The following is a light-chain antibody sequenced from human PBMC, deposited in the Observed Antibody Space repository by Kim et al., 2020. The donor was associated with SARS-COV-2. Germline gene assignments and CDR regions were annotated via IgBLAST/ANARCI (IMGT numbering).Light chain of an antibody. V-gene: IGKV3-11*01. Sequence: PGERATLSCRASQSVSTYLAWYQQKPGQAPRLLIYDASNRATGIPDRFSGSGSGTDCTLTISSLESEDFAVYYCQQRSNWPPALTFGGGTKVDIK. CDR2: DAS. CDR1: QSVSTY. CDR3: QQRSNWPPALT. J-gene: IGKJ4*01.